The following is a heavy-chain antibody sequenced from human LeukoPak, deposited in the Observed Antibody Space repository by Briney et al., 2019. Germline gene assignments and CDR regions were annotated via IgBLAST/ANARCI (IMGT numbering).Heavy chain of an antibody. D-gene: IGHD2-8*01. J-gene: IGHJ4*02. CDR1: GDSISSYY. CDR3: ARSYYYFDY. V-gene: IGHV4-59*01. CDR2: IYYSGST. Sequence: SETLSLTCTVSGDSISSYYWSWIRQPSGKGLEWIGYIYYSGSTNYNPSLKSRLTISVDTSKNQFSLKLSSVTAADTAVYYCARSYYYFDYWGQGTLVTVSS.